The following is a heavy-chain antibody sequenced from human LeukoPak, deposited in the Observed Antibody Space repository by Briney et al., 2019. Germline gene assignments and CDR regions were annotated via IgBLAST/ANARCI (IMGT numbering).Heavy chain of an antibody. CDR1: GFTFSDYY. CDR3: ARVASVPADYFDY. D-gene: IGHD1-1*01. Sequence: GGSLRLSCAASGFTFSDYYMSWIRQAPGKGPEWVSYISSSGSTIYYADSVKGRFTISRDNAKNSLYLQMNSLRAEDTAVYYCARVASVPADYFDYWGQGTLVTVSS. J-gene: IGHJ4*02. CDR2: ISSSGSTI. V-gene: IGHV3-11*01.